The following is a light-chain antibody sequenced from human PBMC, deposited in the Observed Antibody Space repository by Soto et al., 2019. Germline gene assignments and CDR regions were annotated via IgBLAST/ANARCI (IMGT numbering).Light chain of an antibody. V-gene: IGLV1-44*01. CDR1: SSNIGSNT. J-gene: IGLJ1*01. Sequence: QSVLTQPPSASATPGQRVTISCSGSSSNIGSNTVNWYQQLPGTAPKLLTYFNDQRPSGVPDRFSASKSGTSASLAISGLQSEDEADYYCAAWDDSLNAYVYGTGTKLTVL. CDR3: AAWDDSLNAYV. CDR2: FND.